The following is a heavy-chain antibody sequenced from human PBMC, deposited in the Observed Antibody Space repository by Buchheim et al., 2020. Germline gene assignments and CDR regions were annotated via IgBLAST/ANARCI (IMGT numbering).Heavy chain of an antibody. V-gene: IGHV4-39*01. CDR2: IFYSGKT. D-gene: IGHD2-8*02. Sequence: QLQLQESGPGLVKPSETLSLTCTVSGGSISNSSYYWAWIRQPPGKGLEWIGSIFYSGKTYSNSSLKSRVTISIDTPTTQFSLKLSSVTAADTAVYYCARHRKSSTIPRPGGPWGQGIL. CDR1: GGSISNSSYY. J-gene: IGHJ5*02. CDR3: ARHRKSSTIPRPGGP.